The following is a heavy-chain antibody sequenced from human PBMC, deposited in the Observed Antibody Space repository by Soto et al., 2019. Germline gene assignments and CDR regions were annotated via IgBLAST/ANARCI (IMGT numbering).Heavy chain of an antibody. CDR2: ISWNSRSI. J-gene: IGHJ4*02. Sequence: EVQWVESGGCLVQPGGSLRLSCAASGFTVAESAMHWVRQAPGKGLEWVSGISWNSRSIDYADSVKGRFTISRDNAKNSLFLQMNRLRTEGTALYYCTKGYYGSGSSYFDYWSRGALVTVSS. V-gene: IGHV3-9*01. CDR1: GFTVAESA. D-gene: IGHD3-10*01. CDR3: TKGYYGSGSSYFDY.